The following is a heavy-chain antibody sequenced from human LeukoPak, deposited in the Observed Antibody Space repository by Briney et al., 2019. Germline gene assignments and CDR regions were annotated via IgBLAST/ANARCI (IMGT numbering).Heavy chain of an antibody. J-gene: IGHJ5*02. Sequence: PSETLSLTCTVSGGSISSYYWSWIRQPAGKGLEWIGRIYTSGSTNYNPSLKSRVTMSVDTSKNQFSLKLSCVTAADTAVYYCARELSLYYGSGSYSGLIIWFDPWGQGTLVTVSS. CDR1: GGSISSYY. CDR2: IYTSGST. D-gene: IGHD3-10*01. V-gene: IGHV4-4*07. CDR3: ARELSLYYGSGSYSGLIIWFDP.